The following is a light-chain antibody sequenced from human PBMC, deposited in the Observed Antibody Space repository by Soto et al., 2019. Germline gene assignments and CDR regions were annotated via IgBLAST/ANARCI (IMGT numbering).Light chain of an antibody. CDR3: QSYDISLSGVI. V-gene: IGLV1-40*01. Sequence: QSVLTQPPSVSGAPGQRVTICCTGSRSNIGANFDVQWFQQVPGTAPKLLISANNNRPSGVPDRFSGSKSGTSAFLAITGLQAEDEANYYCQSYDISLSGVIFGGGTKLTVL. J-gene: IGLJ2*01. CDR1: RSNIGANFD. CDR2: ANN.